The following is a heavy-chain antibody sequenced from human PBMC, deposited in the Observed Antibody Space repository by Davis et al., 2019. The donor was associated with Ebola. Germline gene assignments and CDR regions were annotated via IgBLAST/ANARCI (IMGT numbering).Heavy chain of an antibody. CDR2: IYYTGIT. J-gene: IGHJ4*02. CDR1: GDSISSYY. Sequence: PSETLSLTCTVSGDSISSYYWSWIRQPPGKGLEWIAHIYYTGITNYNPSLKGRLTISIDTSKKQFSLQLNSVTPEDTAVYYCARDRGRSSWYIDYWGQGTLVTVSS. CDR3: ARDRGRSSWYIDY. D-gene: IGHD6-13*01. V-gene: IGHV4-59*12.